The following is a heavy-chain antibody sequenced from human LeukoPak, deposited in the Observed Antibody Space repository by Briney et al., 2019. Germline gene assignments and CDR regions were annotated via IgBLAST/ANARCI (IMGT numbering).Heavy chain of an antibody. CDR2: IDYTGNT. D-gene: IGHD2-21*02. CDR3: ASRSVVTALDQ. V-gene: IGHV4-59*01. Sequence: PSETLSLTCAVSGVSFSTYYWTWIRQPPGQALEWIGYIDYTGNTKYNPSLESRVTMSINTSKNEFSLTIYSADTADTAFYFCASRSVVTALDQWGQGTLVTVSS. J-gene: IGHJ4*02. CDR1: GVSFSTYY.